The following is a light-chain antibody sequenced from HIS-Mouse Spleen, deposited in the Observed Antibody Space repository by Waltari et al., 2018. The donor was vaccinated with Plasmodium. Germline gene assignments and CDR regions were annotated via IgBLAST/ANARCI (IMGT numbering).Light chain of an antibody. V-gene: IGLV3-19*01. CDR3: NSRDSSGNHQV. CDR1: SLRSYY. Sequence: SSELTQDPAVSVALGQTVRITCQGDSLRSYYASWYQQKPGQAPLIVNHGKNNRPSGIPDRFSGASSGNTASLTITGAQAEDEADYYCNSRDSSGNHQVFGGGTKLTVL. CDR2: GKN. J-gene: IGLJ3*02.